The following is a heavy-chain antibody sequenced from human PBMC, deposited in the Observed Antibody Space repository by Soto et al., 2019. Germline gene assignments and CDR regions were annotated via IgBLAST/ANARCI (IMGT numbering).Heavy chain of an antibody. J-gene: IGHJ4*02. CDR3: AREAGYCSSTSCHFDY. CDR1: GGSISSYY. CDR2: IYYSGST. Sequence: SETLSLSCTVSGGSISSYYWSWIRQPPGKGLEWIGYIYYSGSTNYNPSLKSRVTISVDTSKNQFSLKLSSVTAADTAVYYCAREAGYCSSTSCHFDYWGQGTLVPVSS. V-gene: IGHV4-59*01. D-gene: IGHD2-2*01.